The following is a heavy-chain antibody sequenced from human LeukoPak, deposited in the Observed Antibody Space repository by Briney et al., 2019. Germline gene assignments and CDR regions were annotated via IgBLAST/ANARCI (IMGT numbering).Heavy chain of an antibody. CDR2: IYPDDSDT. D-gene: IGHD3-3*01. CDR3: ARGGGTDLRFLEWLLSNDAFDI. CDR1: GYGFTSHW. V-gene: IGHV5-51*01. J-gene: IGHJ3*02. Sequence: GESLKISCKGSGYGFTSHWIGWVRQMPGKGLEWMGIIYPDDSDTRYSPSFQGQVTISADKSISTAYLQWSSLKASDTAMYYCARGGGTDLRFLEWLLSNDAFDIWGQGTMVIVSS.